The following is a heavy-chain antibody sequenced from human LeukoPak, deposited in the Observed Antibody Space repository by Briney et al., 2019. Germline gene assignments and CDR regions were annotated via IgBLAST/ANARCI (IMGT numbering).Heavy chain of an antibody. CDR1: GYTFTSYG. Sequence: ASVKVSCKASGYTFTSYGISWVRQAPGQGLEWMGWISAYNGNTNYAQKLQGRVTMTTDTSTSTAYMELRSLRSDDTAVYYCARAVLGYCSGGSCYGSDYWGQGTLVTVSS. J-gene: IGHJ4*02. CDR3: ARAVLGYCSGGSCYGSDY. CDR2: ISAYNGNT. V-gene: IGHV1-18*01. D-gene: IGHD2-15*01.